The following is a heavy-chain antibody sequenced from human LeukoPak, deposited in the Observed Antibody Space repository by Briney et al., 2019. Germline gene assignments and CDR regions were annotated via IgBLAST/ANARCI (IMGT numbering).Heavy chain of an antibody. V-gene: IGHV3-53*04. CDR2: IYSGGST. CDR1: GFTFSSYA. CDR3: ARLKWFGELSWFDP. Sequence: GGSLRLSCAASGFTFSSYAMSWVRQAPGKGLEWVSVIYSGGSTYYADSVKGRFTISRHNSKNTLYLQMNSLRAEDTAVYYCARLKWFGELSWFDPWGQGTLVTVSS. J-gene: IGHJ5*02. D-gene: IGHD3-10*01.